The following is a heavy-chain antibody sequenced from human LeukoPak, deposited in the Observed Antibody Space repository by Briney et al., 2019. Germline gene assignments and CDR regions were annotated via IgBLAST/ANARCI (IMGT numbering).Heavy chain of an antibody. CDR2: MKQDGREK. V-gene: IGHV3-7*03. Sequence: GGSLRLSCVASGFIFSNYWMSWVRQVPGKGLEWVANMKQDGREKYLVDSVKGRFTISRDNAKNSVYLQMNSLGAEDTAVYYCARVTYGSGTYGAFDYWGQGTLVTVSS. J-gene: IGHJ4*02. CDR3: ARVTYGSGTYGAFDY. D-gene: IGHD3-10*01. CDR1: GFIFSNYW.